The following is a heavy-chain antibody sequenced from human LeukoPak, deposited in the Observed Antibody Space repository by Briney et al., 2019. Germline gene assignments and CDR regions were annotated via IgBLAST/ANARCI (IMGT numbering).Heavy chain of an antibody. CDR3: AKDLMSHSSGSLFDY. Sequence: GGSLRLSCAASGFTFSTFAMTWVRQAPGRGLEWVSAVSDSGADTFYADSVRGRFAISRDNSNNTLYLQMNGLRAEDTAMYYCAKDLMSHSSGSLFDYWGPGTLVTVSS. CDR2: VSDSGADT. V-gene: IGHV3-23*01. CDR1: GFTFSTFA. J-gene: IGHJ4*02. D-gene: IGHD3-22*01.